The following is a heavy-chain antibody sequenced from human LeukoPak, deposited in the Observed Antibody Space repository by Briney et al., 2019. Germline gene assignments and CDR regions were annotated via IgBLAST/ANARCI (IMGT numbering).Heavy chain of an antibody. J-gene: IGHJ4*02. V-gene: IGHV1-2*02. CDR3: ARVRGGDCQFDY. CDR2: INPNSGGT. CDR1: GYTFTGYY. D-gene: IGHD2-21*02. Sequence: ASVKVSCKASGYTFTGYYMHWVRQAPGQGLEWMGWINPNSGGTNYAQKFQGRVTMTRDTSISTAYMELSRLRSDDTAVYYCARVRGGDCQFDYWGQGTLVTVSS.